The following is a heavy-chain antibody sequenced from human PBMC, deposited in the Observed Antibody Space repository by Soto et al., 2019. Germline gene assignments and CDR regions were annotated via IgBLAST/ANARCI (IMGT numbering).Heavy chain of an antibody. CDR3: ARQIYDSDTGPNFQYYFDS. D-gene: IGHD3-22*01. CDR1: GYSFAGYW. V-gene: IGHV5-10-1*01. Sequence: EESLKISCKGSGYSFAGYWITWVRQKPGKGLEWMGRIDPSDSQTYYSPSFRGHVTISVTKSITTVFLQWSSLRASDTAMYYCARQIYDSDTGPNFQYYFDSWGKGTPVTVSS. J-gene: IGHJ4*02. CDR2: IDPSDSQT.